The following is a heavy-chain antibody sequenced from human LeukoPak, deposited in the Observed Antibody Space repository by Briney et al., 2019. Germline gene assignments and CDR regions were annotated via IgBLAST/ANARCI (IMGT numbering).Heavy chain of an antibody. Sequence: SETLSLTCTVSGGSISSYYWSWIRQPPGKGLEWIGYIYTSGSTNYNPSLKSRVTISVDTSKNQFSLKLSSVTAADAAVYYCARLLHYDFWSGYFPHAAFDIWGQGTMVTVSS. CDR3: ARLLHYDFWSGYFPHAAFDI. CDR2: IYTSGST. CDR1: GGSISSYY. D-gene: IGHD3-3*01. V-gene: IGHV4-4*09. J-gene: IGHJ3*02.